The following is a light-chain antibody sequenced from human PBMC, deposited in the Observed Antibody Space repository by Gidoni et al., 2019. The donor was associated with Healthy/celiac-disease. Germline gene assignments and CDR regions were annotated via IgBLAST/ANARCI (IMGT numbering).Light chain of an antibody. Sequence: QSALTQPASVSGSPGQSITIACTGTSSDVGSYNLVSWYPQHPGKAPKLMIYEGSRRPSGVSNRVSGSKSGNTASLTISGLQAEDEADYYCCSSAGSSTFLFGGGTKPTVL. CDR1: SSDVGSYNL. J-gene: IGLJ2*01. V-gene: IGLV2-23*03. CDR2: EGS. CDR3: CSSAGSSTFL.